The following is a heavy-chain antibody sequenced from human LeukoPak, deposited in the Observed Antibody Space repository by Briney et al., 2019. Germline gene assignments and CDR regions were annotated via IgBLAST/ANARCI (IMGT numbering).Heavy chain of an antibody. J-gene: IGHJ4*02. CDR2: IYYSGST. V-gene: IGHV4-59*01. CDR1: GGSISSYY. D-gene: IGHD3-10*01. CDR3: ARASVTINYDY. Sequence: PSETLSLTCTVSGGSISSYYRSWIRQPPGKGLEWIGYIYYSGSTNYNPSLKSRVTISVDTSKNQFSLKLSSVTAADTAVYYCARASVTINYDYWGQGTLVTVSS.